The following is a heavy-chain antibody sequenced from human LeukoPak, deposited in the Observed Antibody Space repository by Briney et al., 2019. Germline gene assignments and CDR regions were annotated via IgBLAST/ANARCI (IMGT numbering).Heavy chain of an antibody. Sequence: PSETLSLTCTVSGGSISSFYWSWIRQPPGKGLEWIGYIYYSGSTNYNPSLKSRVTISVDTSKNQFPLKLSSVTAADTAVYYCASQGLAAAGLFFDYWGQGTLVTVSS. CDR1: GGSISSFY. J-gene: IGHJ4*02. V-gene: IGHV4-59*01. CDR2: IYYSGST. CDR3: ASQGLAAAGLFFDY. D-gene: IGHD6-13*01.